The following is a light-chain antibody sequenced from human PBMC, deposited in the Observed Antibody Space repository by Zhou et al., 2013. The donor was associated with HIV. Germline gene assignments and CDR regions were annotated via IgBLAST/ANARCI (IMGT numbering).Light chain of an antibody. V-gene: IGKV3-20*01. CDR1: QSISSGY. Sequence: EIVLTQSPGTLSLSPGERATLSCRASQSISSGYLAWYQQKGGQTPRLLIYGTSARATDVPDRFRGSGSGTDFTLTITTLEPGDSAVYYCQQYGSSPFTFGPGTKVDXK. CDR2: GTS. CDR3: QQYGSSPFT. J-gene: IGKJ3*01.